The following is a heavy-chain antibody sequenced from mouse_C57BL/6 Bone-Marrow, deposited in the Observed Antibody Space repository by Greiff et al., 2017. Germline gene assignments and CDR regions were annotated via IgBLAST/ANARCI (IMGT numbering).Heavy chain of an antibody. CDR1: GYTFTGYW. CDR3: ASLGDDYAMDY. D-gene: IGHD3-1*01. J-gene: IGHJ4*01. V-gene: IGHV1-9*01. Sequence: VQLVESGAELMKPGPSVKLSCTATGYTFTGYWIEWVKQRPGPGLQWIGELLPSSGSTNYNQKFTGKATFTAETSANTAYMQVSSLTTEETANDYCASLGDDYAMDYWGQGTSVTVSS. CDR2: LLPSSGST.